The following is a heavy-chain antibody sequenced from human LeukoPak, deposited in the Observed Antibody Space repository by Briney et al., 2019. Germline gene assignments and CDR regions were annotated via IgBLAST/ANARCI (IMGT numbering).Heavy chain of an antibody. CDR2: ILPIFGTA. Sequence: VASVKDSWRASGGTFSTFAISWVRPAPGQGHEWMGEILPIFGTANYAQKFQGRVTIIADESTSTAYMELSSLRSDDTAVHYCARGVVGPTTGAYSFDYRGRGTLVTVSP. V-gene: IGHV1-69*13. CDR1: GGTFSTFA. J-gene: IGHJ4*02. D-gene: IGHD1-26*01. CDR3: ARGVVGPTTGAYSFDY.